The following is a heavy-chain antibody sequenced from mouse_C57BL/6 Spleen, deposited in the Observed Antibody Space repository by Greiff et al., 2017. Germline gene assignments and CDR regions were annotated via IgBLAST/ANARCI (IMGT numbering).Heavy chain of an antibody. Sequence: VQLQQSGAELVRPGSSVKMSCKTSGYTFTSYGTNWVKQRPGKGREWIGYIYIGNGYTESNEKFKGKATLTADTSTGSAYMQRRSLTSEDSAIYFSARRRNDYDEGGYWGQGTTLTVSS. V-gene: IGHV1-58*01. CDR1: GYTFTSYG. CDR2: IYIGNGYT. D-gene: IGHD2-4*01. J-gene: IGHJ2*01. CDR3: ARRRNDYDEGGY.